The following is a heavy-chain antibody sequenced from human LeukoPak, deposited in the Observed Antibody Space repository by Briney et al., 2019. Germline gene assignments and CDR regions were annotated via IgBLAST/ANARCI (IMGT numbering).Heavy chain of an antibody. Sequence: VRQAAGKGVEWVSAISCSCGSTYYADSVKGRFTISRDNSKNTLYLQMNSLRAEDTAVYYCAKQLIVGAYHYWGQGNLVTVSS. CDR3: AKQLIVGAYHY. J-gene: IGHJ4*02. V-gene: IGHV3-23*01. CDR2: ISCSCGST. D-gene: IGHD1-26*01.